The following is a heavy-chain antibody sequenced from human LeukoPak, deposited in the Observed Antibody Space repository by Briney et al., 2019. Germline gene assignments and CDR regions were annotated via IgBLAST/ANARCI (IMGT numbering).Heavy chain of an antibody. D-gene: IGHD3-22*01. V-gene: IGHV3-15*01. CDR3: TTEYYYDSPGLY. CDR1: GFTFSNAW. J-gene: IGHJ4*02. CDR2: IKSKTDGGTT. Sequence: GGSLRLSCAASGFTFSNAWMSWVRQAPGKGLEWVGRIKSKTDGGTTDYVAPVKGRFTISRDDSKNTLYLQMNSLKTEDTAVYYCTTEYYYDSPGLYWGQGTLVTVSS.